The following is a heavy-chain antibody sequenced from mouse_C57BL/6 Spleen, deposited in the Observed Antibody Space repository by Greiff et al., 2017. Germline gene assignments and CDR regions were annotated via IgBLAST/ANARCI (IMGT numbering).Heavy chain of an antibody. CDR2: ISSGGSYT. V-gene: IGHV5-6*01. CDR1: GFTFSSYG. D-gene: IGHD1-1*01. J-gene: IGHJ2*01. Sequence: EVKLMESGGDLVKPGGSLKLSCAASGFTFSSYGMSWVRQTPEKRLEWVATISSGGSYTYYPDSVKGRFTISRDNAKITLYLQRSSLKSEDTARYYCARHYYGSFDYWGQGTTLTVSS. CDR3: ARHYYGSFDY.